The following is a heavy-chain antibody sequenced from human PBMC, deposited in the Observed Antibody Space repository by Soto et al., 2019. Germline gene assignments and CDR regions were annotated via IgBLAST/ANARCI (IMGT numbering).Heavy chain of an antibody. J-gene: IGHJ2*01. Sequence: SETLSLTCTVSGGSISSYYWSWIRQPPGKGLEWIGYIYYSGSSNYNPSLKSRGSMSVGTSNNQFSLKLTSVTAADTAVYYCARGRGDGYNQNWYFDLWGRGTLVTVSS. V-gene: IGHV4-59*12. CDR2: IYYSGSS. D-gene: IGHD3-10*01. CDR1: GGSISSYY. CDR3: ARGRGDGYNQNWYFDL.